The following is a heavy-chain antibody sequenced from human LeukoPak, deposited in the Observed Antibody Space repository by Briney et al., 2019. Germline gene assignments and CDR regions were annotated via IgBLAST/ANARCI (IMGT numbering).Heavy chain of an antibody. CDR3: ARESITMIVVVSYYYYGMDV. J-gene: IGHJ6*02. D-gene: IGHD3-22*01. V-gene: IGHV3-48*04. CDR2: ISSSSSTI. Sequence: PGGSLRLSCAASGFTFSSYSMNWVRQAPGKGLEWVSYISSSSSTIYYADSVKGRFTISRDNAKNSLYLQMNSLRAEDTAVYYCARESITMIVVVSYYYYGMDVWGQGTTVTVSS. CDR1: GFTFSSYS.